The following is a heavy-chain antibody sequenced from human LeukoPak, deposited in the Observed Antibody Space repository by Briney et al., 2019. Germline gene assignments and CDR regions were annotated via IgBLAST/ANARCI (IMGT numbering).Heavy chain of an antibody. CDR3: ARVYPIYDILTGYPLTVFDY. J-gene: IGHJ4*02. D-gene: IGHD3-9*01. Sequence: TPSGTLSLTCAVSGGSISSSNWWSWVRQPPGKGLEWIGEIYHSGSTNYNPSLKSRVTISVDKSKNQFSLKLSSVTAADTAVYYCARVYPIYDILTGYPLTVFDYWGQGTLVTVSS. CDR1: GGSISSSNW. V-gene: IGHV4-4*02. CDR2: IYHSGST.